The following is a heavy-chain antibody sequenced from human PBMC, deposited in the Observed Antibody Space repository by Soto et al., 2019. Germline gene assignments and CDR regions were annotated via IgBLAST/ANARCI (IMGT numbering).Heavy chain of an antibody. J-gene: IGHJ4*02. D-gene: IGHD3-10*01. V-gene: IGHV4-59*08. CDR1: GGSISSYY. CDR3: ARHTGTMVRGVRGMGFDY. Sequence: SETLSLTCTVSGGSISSYYWSWIRQPPGKGLEWIGYIYYSGSTNYNPSLKSRVTISVDTSKNQFSLKLSSVTAADTAVYYCARHTGTMVRGVRGMGFDYWGQGTLVTVSS. CDR2: IYYSGST.